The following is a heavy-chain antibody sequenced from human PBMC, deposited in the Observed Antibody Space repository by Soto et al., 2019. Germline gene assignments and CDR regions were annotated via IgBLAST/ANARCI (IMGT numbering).Heavy chain of an antibody. CDR3: ARTNIYYDSSGYYSDLYYYGMDV. Sequence: GGSLRLSCAASGFTFSSYAMHWVRQAPGKGLEWVAVISYDGSNKYYADSVKGRFTISRDNSKNTLYLQMNSLRAEDTAVYYCARTNIYYDSSGYYSDLYYYGMDVWGQGTTVTVSS. D-gene: IGHD3-22*01. J-gene: IGHJ6*02. CDR2: ISYDGSNK. CDR1: GFTFSSYA. V-gene: IGHV3-30-3*01.